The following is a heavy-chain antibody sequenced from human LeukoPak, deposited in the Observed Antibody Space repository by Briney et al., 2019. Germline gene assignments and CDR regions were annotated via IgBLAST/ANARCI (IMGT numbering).Heavy chain of an antibody. J-gene: IGHJ4*02. CDR2: IYTSGST. Sequence: SETLSLTCTVSGGSISSGSYYWSWIRQPAGKGLEWIGRIYTSGSTNYNPPLKSRVTISVDTSKNQFSLKLSSVTAADTAVYYCASESFEGGYFDYWGQGTLVTVSS. CDR3: ASESFEGGYFDY. D-gene: IGHD3-22*01. CDR1: GGSISSGSYY. V-gene: IGHV4-61*02.